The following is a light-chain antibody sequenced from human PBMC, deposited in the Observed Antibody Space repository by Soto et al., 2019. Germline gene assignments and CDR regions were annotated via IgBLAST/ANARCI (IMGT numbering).Light chain of an antibody. CDR2: TAS. J-gene: IGKJ4*01. Sequence: IQMTQSPSSLSASVGDRVSITCRASQGIRSELGWYQQKPGKAPNLLIYTASTLQSGVPSRFSGSGSGTEFTLTISSLQAEDFATYFCQESYTTPAVSFGGGTKVDIK. V-gene: IGKV1-39*01. CDR1: QGIRSE. CDR3: QESYTTPAVS.